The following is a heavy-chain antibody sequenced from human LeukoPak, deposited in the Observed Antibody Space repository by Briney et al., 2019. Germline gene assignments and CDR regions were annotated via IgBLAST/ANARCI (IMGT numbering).Heavy chain of an antibody. Sequence: ASVKVSCKASGYTFTSYGISWVRQAPGQGLEWMGWMNPNSGNTGYAQKFQGGVTITRNTSISTAYMELSSLRSEDTAVYYCARGFNIAAGLDPWGQGTLVTVSS. CDR3: ARGFNIAAGLDP. CDR2: MNPNSGNT. V-gene: IGHV1-8*01. D-gene: IGHD6-13*01. CDR1: GYTFTSYG. J-gene: IGHJ5*02.